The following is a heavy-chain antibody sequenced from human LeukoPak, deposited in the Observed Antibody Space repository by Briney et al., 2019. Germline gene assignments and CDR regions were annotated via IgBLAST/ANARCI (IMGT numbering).Heavy chain of an antibody. CDR2: IYYSGST. V-gene: IGHV4-39*01. CDR3: ARQPIVATIKRSNGGAFDI. D-gene: IGHD5-12*01. J-gene: IGHJ3*02. CDR1: GGSISSSSYY. Sequence: PSETLSLTCTVSGGSISSSSYYWGWIRQPPGKGLEWIGSIYYSGSTYYNPSLKSRVTISVDTSKNQFSLKLSSVTAADTAVYYCARQPIVATIKRSNGGAFDIWGQGTMVTVSS.